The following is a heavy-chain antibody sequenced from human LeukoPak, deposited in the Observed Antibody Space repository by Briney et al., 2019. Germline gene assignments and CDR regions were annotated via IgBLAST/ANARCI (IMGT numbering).Heavy chain of an antibody. D-gene: IGHD6-13*01. CDR2: IYYSGST. CDR3: ARVGRIAAAGTFDY. CDR1: GGSASSGSHH. Sequence: SETLSLTCKVSGGSASSGSHHWSWIRQPPGKGLEWIGYIYYSGSTNYNPSLKSRVTISLDTSKNQYSLKLSSVTAADTAVYYCARVGRIAAAGTFDYWGQGTLVTVSS. J-gene: IGHJ4*02. V-gene: IGHV4-61*01.